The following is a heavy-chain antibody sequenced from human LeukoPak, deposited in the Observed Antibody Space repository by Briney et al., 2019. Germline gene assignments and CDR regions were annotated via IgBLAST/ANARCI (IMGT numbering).Heavy chain of an antibody. V-gene: IGHV1-2*02. Sequence: ASVKVSCKASGYTFTGYYMHWVRQVPGQGLEWMGWINPNSGGTNYAQKFQGRVTMTRDTSISTAYMELSRLRSDDTAVYYCARLVNTVTNVLFDYWGQGTLVTVSS. J-gene: IGHJ4*02. CDR1: GYTFTGYY. D-gene: IGHD4-17*01. CDR3: ARLVNTVTNVLFDY. CDR2: INPNSGGT.